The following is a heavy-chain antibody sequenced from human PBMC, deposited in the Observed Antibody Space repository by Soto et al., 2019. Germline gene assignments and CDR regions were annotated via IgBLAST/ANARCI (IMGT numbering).Heavy chain of an antibody. J-gene: IGHJ4*02. D-gene: IGHD3-10*01. CDR1: GGSITSYY. CDR3: ARGRVGGFDY. Sequence: SETLSLICTVSGGSITSYYWTWIRQPPGKGLEWIGYIYHSGSTNYNSSFKSRVTISVDTSKSQFSLKLSSVTAADAAVYYCARGRVGGFDYWGQGTLVTVSS. V-gene: IGHV4-59*01. CDR2: IYHSGST.